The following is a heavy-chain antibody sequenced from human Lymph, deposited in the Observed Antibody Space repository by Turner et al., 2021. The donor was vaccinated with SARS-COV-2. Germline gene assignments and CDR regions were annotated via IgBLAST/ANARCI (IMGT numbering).Heavy chain of an antibody. CDR3: AKGVRGAMIVVVIPYFDY. CDR2: ISGSGGDT. D-gene: IGHD3-22*01. CDR1: GFDFSSYA. V-gene: IGHV3-23*01. J-gene: IGHJ4*02. Sequence: EVKLLESGGGLLQPGGSLRLSCAASGFDFSSYAMSWVRQAPGKGLEWVPAISGSGGDTYYADAVKGRFIISRDNFKNTLYLQMNSLRAEYTAVYYCAKGVRGAMIVVVIPYFDYWGQGTLVTVSS.